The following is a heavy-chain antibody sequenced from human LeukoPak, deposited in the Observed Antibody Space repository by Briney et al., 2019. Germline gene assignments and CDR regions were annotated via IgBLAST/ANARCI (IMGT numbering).Heavy chain of an antibody. V-gene: IGHV3-23*01. Sequence: GGSLRLSCAASGFTFSSYVMSWVRQAPGKGLEWVSAITGSGGSTYYADSVKGRFTISRDNSKNTLYLQMNSLRAEDTAVYYCAKDITMPLFDPWGQGTLVTVSS. CDR1: GFTFSSYV. J-gene: IGHJ5*02. CDR2: ITGSGGST. D-gene: IGHD3-10*01. CDR3: AKDITMPLFDP.